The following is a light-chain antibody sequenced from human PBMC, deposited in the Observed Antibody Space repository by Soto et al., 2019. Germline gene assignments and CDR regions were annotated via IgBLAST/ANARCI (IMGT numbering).Light chain of an antibody. CDR1: SSDVGAYDY. Sequence: QSALTQPASVSGSPGQSITISCTGTSSDVGAYDYVSWYQQHPGEVPKLMIFDVSDRPSGVSNRFSGSKSGNTASLTISGLQAEDEADYYCSSFTTSTPHVFGTGTKLTVL. CDR3: SSFTTSTPHV. V-gene: IGLV2-14*03. J-gene: IGLJ1*01. CDR2: DVS.